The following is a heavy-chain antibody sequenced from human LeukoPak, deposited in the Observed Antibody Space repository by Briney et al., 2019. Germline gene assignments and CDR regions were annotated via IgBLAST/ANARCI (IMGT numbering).Heavy chain of an antibody. D-gene: IGHD3-10*01. CDR2: INPNSGDT. CDR3: ARASMTMVRGIIIHDAFDI. Sequence: ASVKLSCKASGYTFTAYYLHWVRQAPGQGLEWMGWINPNSGDTNYAQHFQGRVTMTWDTSISTAYMELSSLRSDDTAVYYCARASMTMVRGIIIHDAFDIWGQGTMVTLST. V-gene: IGHV1-2*02. J-gene: IGHJ3*02. CDR1: GYTFTAYY.